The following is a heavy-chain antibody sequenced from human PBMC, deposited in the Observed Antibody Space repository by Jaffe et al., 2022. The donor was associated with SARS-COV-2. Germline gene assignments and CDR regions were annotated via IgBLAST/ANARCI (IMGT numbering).Heavy chain of an antibody. CDR2: ISGSGGST. CDR3: VNAGDGLMVYAIDGYDAFDI. CDR1: GFTFSSYA. D-gene: IGHD2-8*01. Sequence: EVQLLESGGGLVQPGGSLRLSCAASGFTFSSYAMSWVRQAPGKGLEWVSAISGSGGSTYYADSVKGRFTISRDNSKNTLYLQMNSLRAEDTAVYYCVNAGDGLMVYAIDGYDAFDIWGQGTMVTVSS. V-gene: IGHV3-23*01. J-gene: IGHJ3*02.